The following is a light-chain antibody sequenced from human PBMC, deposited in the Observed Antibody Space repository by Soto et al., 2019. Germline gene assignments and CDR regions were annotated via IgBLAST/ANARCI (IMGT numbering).Light chain of an antibody. CDR1: QSVFSSY. J-gene: IGKJ1*01. V-gene: IGKV3-20*01. Sequence: EIMLTQSPGTLSLSPGEGATLSCRASQSVFSSYLAWYQQKPGQAPRLLIYGASSRATGIPDRFSGSGSGTDFSLTISRLEPEDFAVYYCQQYASSTGTFGQGNKVEIK. CDR3: QQYASSTGT. CDR2: GAS.